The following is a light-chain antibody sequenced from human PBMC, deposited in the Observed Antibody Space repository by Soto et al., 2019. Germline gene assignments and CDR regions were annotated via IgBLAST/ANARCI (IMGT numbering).Light chain of an antibody. J-gene: IGKJ2*01. Sequence: EIVLTQSPGTLSVSPGERVTLSCRASQSASSSYLAWYQQRPGQAPRLLIYDASTRATGIPPRFSGGGSGTEFTVTISSLQSEDFAIYYCQQYDIWPPYTFGQGTKVDIK. V-gene: IGKV3-15*01. CDR3: QQYDIWPPYT. CDR1: QSASSSY. CDR2: DAS.